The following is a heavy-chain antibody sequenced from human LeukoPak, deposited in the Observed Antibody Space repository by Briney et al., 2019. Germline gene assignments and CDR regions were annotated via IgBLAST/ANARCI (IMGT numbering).Heavy chain of an antibody. V-gene: IGHV3-33*03. CDR2: IWYDGSNK. Sequence: QAGGSLRLSCAASGFTFSSYGMHWVRQVPGKGLEWVAVIWYDGSNKYYADSVKGRFTISRDNSKNTLYLQMSSLRAEDTAVYYCAKDGGSTVTTKVDSWGQGTLVTASS. CDR1: GFTFSSYG. D-gene: IGHD4-17*01. J-gene: IGHJ4*02. CDR3: AKDGGSTVTTKVDS.